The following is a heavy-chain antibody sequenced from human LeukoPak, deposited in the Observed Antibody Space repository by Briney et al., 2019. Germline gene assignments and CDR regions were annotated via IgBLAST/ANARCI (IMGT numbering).Heavy chain of an antibody. D-gene: IGHD6-19*01. CDR3: ARQGSNSSGWYPVDD. CDR1: GYTFTAYY. CDR2: MNPNSGGT. J-gene: IGHJ4*02. V-gene: IGHV1-2*02. Sequence: GSWVKVSCKTSGYTFTAYYIHWLRQAPGQGLQWMGWMNPNSGGTKYAQTFQGRVTLTRDTSISTAYLELSSLTSDDTAVYFCARQGSNSSGWYPVDDWGQGTLVTVTS.